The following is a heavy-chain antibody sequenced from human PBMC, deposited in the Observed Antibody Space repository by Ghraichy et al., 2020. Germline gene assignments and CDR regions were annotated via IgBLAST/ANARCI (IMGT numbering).Heavy chain of an antibody. V-gene: IGHV1-69*13. CDR1: GGSCSSDC. CDR3: AGSDYGDYKRNWFDP. Sequence: SVKVSCKASGGSCSSDCIRGVRQAPGQGLEWMGGIIPIFGTANYAQKFQGRVTITADESTSTAYMELSSLRSEDTAVYYCAGSDYGDYKRNWFDPWGQGTLVTVSS. CDR2: IIPIFGTA. J-gene: IGHJ5*02. D-gene: IGHD4-17*01.